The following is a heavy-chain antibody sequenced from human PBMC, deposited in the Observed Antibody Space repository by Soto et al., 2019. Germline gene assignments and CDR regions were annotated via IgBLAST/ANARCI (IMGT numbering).Heavy chain of an antibody. CDR2: IYYSGST. J-gene: IGHJ4*02. V-gene: IGHV4-59*11. CDR3: VRVGYYDSSGYYY. CDR1: GGSISSHY. D-gene: IGHD3-22*01. Sequence: SETLSLTCTVSGGSISSHYWSWIRQPPGKGLEWIGYIYYSGSTNYNPSLKSRVTISVDTSQNQFSLKLSSVTAADTAVYYCVRVGYYDSSGYYYWGQGTLVTVSS.